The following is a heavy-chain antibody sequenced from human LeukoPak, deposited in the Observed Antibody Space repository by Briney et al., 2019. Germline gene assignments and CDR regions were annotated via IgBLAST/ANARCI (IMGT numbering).Heavy chain of an antibody. J-gene: IGHJ4*02. CDR1: GYTLTELS. D-gene: IGHD3-9*01. CDR3: ATVRYFDWTDLYFDY. V-gene: IGHV1-24*01. Sequence: ASVKVSCKVSGYTLTELSMHWVRQAPGKGLEWMGGFDPEDGETTYAQKFQGRVTMTEDTSTDTAYMELSSLRSEDTAVYYCATVRYFDWTDLYFDYWGQGTLVSVSS. CDR2: FDPEDGET.